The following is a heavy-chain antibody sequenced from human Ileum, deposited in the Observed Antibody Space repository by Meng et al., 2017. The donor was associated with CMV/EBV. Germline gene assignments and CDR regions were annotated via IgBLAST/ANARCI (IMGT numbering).Heavy chain of an antibody. CDR2: INHSGST. J-gene: IGHJ4*02. CDR3: ANGYYFDY. CDR1: GGSFSGYY. V-gene: IGHV4-34*01. Sequence: SETLSLTCAVYGGSFSGYYWSWIRQPPGKGLEWIGEINHSGSTIYNPSLKSRVTISVDTSKNQFSLKLSSVTAADTAVYYCANGYYFDYWGQGTLVTVSS.